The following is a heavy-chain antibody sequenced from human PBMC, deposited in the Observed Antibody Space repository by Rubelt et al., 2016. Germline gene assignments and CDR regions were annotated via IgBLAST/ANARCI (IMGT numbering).Heavy chain of an antibody. V-gene: IGHV3-53*01. J-gene: IGHJ4*02. CDR3: ARVIIDKEAAAYFDY. D-gene: IGHD6-13*01. CDR2: IYSGGST. Sequence: IYSGGSTYYADSVKGRFTISRDNSKNTLYLQMNSLRAEDTAVYYCARVIIDKEAAAYFDYWGQGTLVTVSS.